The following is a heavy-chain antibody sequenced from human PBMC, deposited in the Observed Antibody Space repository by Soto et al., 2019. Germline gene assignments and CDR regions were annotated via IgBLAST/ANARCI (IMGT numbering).Heavy chain of an antibody. V-gene: IGHV3-23*01. J-gene: IGHJ4*02. CDR3: AKDRHYYDSSGYYYD. CDR1: GFTFSSYA. Sequence: GGSLRLSCAASGFTFSSYAMSWVRQAPGKGLEWVSAISGSGGSTYYADSVKGRFTISRDNSKNTLYLQMNSLRAEDTAVYYCAKDRHYYDSSGYYYDWGQGTLVTVSS. D-gene: IGHD3-22*01. CDR2: ISGSGGST.